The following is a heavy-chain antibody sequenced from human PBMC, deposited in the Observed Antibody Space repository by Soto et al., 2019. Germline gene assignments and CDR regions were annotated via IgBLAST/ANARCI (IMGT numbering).Heavy chain of an antibody. Sequence: PGGSLRLSCAASGFTFSSYSMNWVRQAPGKGLEWVSYISSSSSTIYYADSVKGRFTISRDNAKNSLYLQMNSLRAEDTAVYYCASGRYSSKYYASYGMDVWGQGNTVTVSS. CDR1: GFTFSSYS. V-gene: IGHV3-48*01. D-gene: IGHD6-13*01. J-gene: IGHJ6*02. CDR3: ASGRYSSKYYASYGMDV. CDR2: ISSSSSTI.